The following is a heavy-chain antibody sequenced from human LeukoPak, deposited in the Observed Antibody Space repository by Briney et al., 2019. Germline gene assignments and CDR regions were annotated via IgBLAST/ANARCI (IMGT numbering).Heavy chain of an antibody. J-gene: IGHJ2*01. D-gene: IGHD6-13*01. CDR2: IKQDGSEK. V-gene: IGHV3-7*03. Sequence: PGGSLRLSCAASGFTFSSYWMSWVRQAPGKGLEWVANIKQDGSEKNYVDSVKGRFTISRDNAKNSLYLQMNSLRAEDTALYYCAKDMSSREDWYFDLWGRGTLVTVSS. CDR3: AKDMSSREDWYFDL. CDR1: GFTFSSYW.